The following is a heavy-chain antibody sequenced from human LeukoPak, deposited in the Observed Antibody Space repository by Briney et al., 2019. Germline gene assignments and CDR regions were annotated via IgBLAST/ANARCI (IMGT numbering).Heavy chain of an antibody. D-gene: IGHD3-22*01. CDR3: ARYHSSGYIDY. CDR2: ISAYNGNT. J-gene: IGHJ4*02. V-gene: IGHV1-18*01. CDR1: GYTFTSYG. Sequence: ASVNVSCKASGYTFTSYGISWVRQAPGQGLEWMGWISAYNGNTNYAQKLQGRVTMTTDTSTSTAYMELRSPRSDDTAVYYCARYHSSGYIDYWGQGTLVTVSS.